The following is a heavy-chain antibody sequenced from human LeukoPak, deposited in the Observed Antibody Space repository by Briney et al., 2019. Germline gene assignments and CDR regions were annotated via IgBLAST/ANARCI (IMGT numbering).Heavy chain of an antibody. CDR1: GGSISSSSYY. V-gene: IGHV4-39*07. CDR2: IYYSGST. Sequence: PSETLSLTCTVSGGSISSSSYYWGWIRQPPGKGLEWIGSIYYSGSTYYNPSLKSRVTISVDTSKNQFSLKLSSVTAADTAVYYCARVDSSGWYFFDYRGQGTLVTVSS. J-gene: IGHJ4*02. D-gene: IGHD6-19*01. CDR3: ARVDSSGWYFFDY.